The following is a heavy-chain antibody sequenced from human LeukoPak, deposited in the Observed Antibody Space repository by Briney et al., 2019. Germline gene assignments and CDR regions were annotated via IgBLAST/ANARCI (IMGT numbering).Heavy chain of an antibody. CDR2: MYYSGST. V-gene: IGHV4-59*01. CDR1: GGSISSYY. CDR3: ARTRYYYNSRSYGAPYYFDY. Sequence: KPSETLSLTCTVSGGSISSYYWSWIRQPPGKRLEWIGSMYYSGSTEYNPSLKSRVTISVDTSKNQFSLKLSSVTAADTAVYYCARTRYYYNSRSYGAPYYFDYWGQGTLVTVSS. J-gene: IGHJ4*02. D-gene: IGHD3-10*01.